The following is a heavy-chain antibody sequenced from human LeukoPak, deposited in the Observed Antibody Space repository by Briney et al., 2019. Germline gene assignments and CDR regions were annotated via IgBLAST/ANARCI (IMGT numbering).Heavy chain of an antibody. CDR3: AKAPLGRCTGVICYCFDS. CDR2: ISGSDAGT. D-gene: IGHD2-15*01. CDR1: GFTFNTYA. Sequence: GGSLRLSCAASGFTFNTYAMSWVRQAPGEGLEWVSAISGSDAGTYYADSVKGRFTISRDNSKNTLYLQMNSLRAEDAAVYYCAKAPLGRCTGVICYCFDSWGQGTLVTVSS. V-gene: IGHV3-23*01. J-gene: IGHJ4*02.